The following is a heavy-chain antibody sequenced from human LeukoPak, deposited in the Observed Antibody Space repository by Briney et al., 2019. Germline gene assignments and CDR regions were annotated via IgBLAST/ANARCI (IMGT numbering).Heavy chain of an antibody. V-gene: IGHV4-34*01. J-gene: IGHJ4*02. CDR2: INHSGST. D-gene: IGHD1-26*01. Sequence: GSLRLSCAASGFTFSSYWMSWVRQPPGKGLEWIGEINHSGSTNYNPSLKSRVTISVDTSKNQFSLKLSSVTAADTAVYYCARDSGELLGVDYWGQGTLVTVSS. CDR1: GFTFSSYW. CDR3: ARDSGELLGVDY.